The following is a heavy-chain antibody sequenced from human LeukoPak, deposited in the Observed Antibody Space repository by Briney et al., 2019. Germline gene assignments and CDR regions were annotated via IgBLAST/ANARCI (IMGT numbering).Heavy chain of an antibody. J-gene: IGHJ6*04. D-gene: IGHD3-10*02. CDR3: AELGITMIGGV. CDR2: ISSSGSTI. CDR1: GFTFSTYA. Sequence: GGSLRLSCAASGFTFSTYAMSWVRQAPGKRLEWVSYISSSGSTIYYADSVKGRFTISRDNAKNSLYLQMNSLRAEDTAVYYCAELGITMIGGVWGKGTTVTISS. V-gene: IGHV3-48*03.